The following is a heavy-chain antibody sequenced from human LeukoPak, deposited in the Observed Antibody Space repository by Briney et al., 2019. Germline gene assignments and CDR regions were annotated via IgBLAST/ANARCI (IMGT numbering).Heavy chain of an antibody. CDR1: GYTFTGYY. Sequence: GASVKVSCKASGYTFTGYYMHWVRQAPGQGLEWMGWINPNSGGTNYAQKFQGRVTMTRDTSISTAYMELSRLRSDDTAVYYCARVFPQWEPRAYFDYRGQGTLVTVSS. D-gene: IGHD1-26*01. CDR2: INPNSGGT. CDR3: ARVFPQWEPRAYFDY. J-gene: IGHJ4*02. V-gene: IGHV1-2*02.